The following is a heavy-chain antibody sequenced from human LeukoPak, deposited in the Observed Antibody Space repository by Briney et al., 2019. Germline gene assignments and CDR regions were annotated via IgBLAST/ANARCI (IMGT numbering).Heavy chain of an antibody. J-gene: IGHJ5*02. CDR2: THPSGNT. CDR1: GGSNNSYY. CDR3: ARKAPKKGWFDP. Sequence: PSETLSLTCTVSGGSNNSYYWSWIRQPPGKGLEWIGYTHPSGNTNYSPTLKSRVTISIDPSRNQFSLKLSSVTGADTAVYYCARKAPKKGWFDPWGQGTLVTVSS. V-gene: IGHV4-4*09.